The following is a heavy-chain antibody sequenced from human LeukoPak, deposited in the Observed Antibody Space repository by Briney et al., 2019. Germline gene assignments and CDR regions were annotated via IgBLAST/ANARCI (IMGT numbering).Heavy chain of an antibody. CDR2: IKQDGSVK. CDR3: AMKFSRDYYYMDV. CDR1: GFTVSSYW. Sequence: GGSLRLSCAASGFTVSSYWMAWVRQAPGKGLEWVASIKQDGSVKYYVDSVKGRFTISRDNAKNSLSLQMNSLRPEDTALYYCAMKFSRDYYYMDVWGKGTTVTVSS. V-gene: IGHV3-7*03. J-gene: IGHJ6*03.